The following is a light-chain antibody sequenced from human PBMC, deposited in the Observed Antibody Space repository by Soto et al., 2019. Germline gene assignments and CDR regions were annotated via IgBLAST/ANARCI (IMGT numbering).Light chain of an antibody. V-gene: IGKV1-5*01. CDR3: QQYNSYPIT. CDR1: QSISSW. J-gene: IGKJ5*01. CDR2: DAS. Sequence: DIQMTQSPSTLSASVGDRVTITCRASQSISSWFAWYQQKPGKALKLLIYDASSLESGVPSRLRGSGYGTECTLTISSLKPDDFATYYCQQYNSYPITFGQGTRLEIK.